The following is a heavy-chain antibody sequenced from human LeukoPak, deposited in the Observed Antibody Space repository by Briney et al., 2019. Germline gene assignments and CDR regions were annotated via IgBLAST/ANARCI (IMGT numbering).Heavy chain of an antibody. CDR3: AREKIVVPAASGPQFDY. Sequence: GGSLRLSCAASGFTFSSYWMSWVRQAPGQGLEWVANIKQDGGEKYYVDSVKGRFTISRDNAKNSLYLQMNSLRAEDTAVYYCAREKIVVPAASGPQFDYWGQGTLVTVSS. D-gene: IGHD2-2*01. J-gene: IGHJ4*02. V-gene: IGHV3-7*01. CDR2: IKQDGGEK. CDR1: GFTFSSYW.